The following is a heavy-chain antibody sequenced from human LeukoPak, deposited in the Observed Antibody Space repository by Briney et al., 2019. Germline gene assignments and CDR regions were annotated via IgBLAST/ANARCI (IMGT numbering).Heavy chain of an antibody. CDR2: IYYSGST. CDR3: ARLSYGDYVGGFDY. J-gene: IGHJ4*02. CDR1: GGSISSYY. V-gene: IGHV4-59*01. D-gene: IGHD4-17*01. Sequence: SETLSLTCTVSGGSISSYYWSWIRQPPGKGLEWIGYIYYSGSTNYNPSLKSRVTISVDTSKNQFSLKLSSVTAADTAVYYCARLSYGDYVGGFDYWGQGTLVTVSS.